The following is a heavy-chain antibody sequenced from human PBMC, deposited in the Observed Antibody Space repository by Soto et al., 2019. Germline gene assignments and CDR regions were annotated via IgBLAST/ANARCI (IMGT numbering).Heavy chain of an antibody. Sequence: PSETLSLTCAVYGGSFSGYYWSWIRQPPGKGLEWIGEINHSGSTNYNPSLKSRVTISVDTSKNQFSLKLSSVTAADTAVYYCARGGAARPRYRMSYYFYGMDVWGQGTTVTVS. CDR2: INHSGST. V-gene: IGHV4-34*01. CDR3: ARGGAARPRYRMSYYFYGMDV. J-gene: IGHJ6*02. D-gene: IGHD6-6*01. CDR1: GGSFSGYY.